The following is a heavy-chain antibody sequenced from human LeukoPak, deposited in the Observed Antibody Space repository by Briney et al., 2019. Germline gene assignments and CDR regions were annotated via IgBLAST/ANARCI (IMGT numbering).Heavy chain of an antibody. D-gene: IGHD2-15*01. CDR2: IKSKTDGGTT. CDR1: GFTFSNAW. CDR3: ATRAGSFSSNY. Sequence: PGGSLRLSCAASGFTFSNAWMTWVRQSPGKGLEWVGRIKSKTDGGTTDYAAPVKGRFTISRDDSKNTLYLQMNSLNTVDTAVYYCATRAGSFSSNYWGQGTLVTVSS. V-gene: IGHV3-15*01. J-gene: IGHJ4*02.